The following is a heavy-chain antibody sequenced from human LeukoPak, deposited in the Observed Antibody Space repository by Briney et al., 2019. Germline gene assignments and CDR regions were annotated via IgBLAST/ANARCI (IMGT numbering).Heavy chain of an antibody. Sequence: AGSLKLSCAASGFTFSGSANHWVRQASGKGMEWVGRIRSKANSYATAYAESVKGRFTIARDASKNTAYLQMNSLKTEDTAVYYCTRWGVGATHPFDYWGQGTLVTVSS. CDR3: TRWGVGATHPFDY. J-gene: IGHJ4*02. CDR2: IRSKANSYAT. D-gene: IGHD1-26*01. CDR1: GFTFSGSA. V-gene: IGHV3-73*01.